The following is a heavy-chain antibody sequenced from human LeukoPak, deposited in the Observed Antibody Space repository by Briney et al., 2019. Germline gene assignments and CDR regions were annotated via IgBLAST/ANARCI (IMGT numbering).Heavy chain of an antibody. J-gene: IGHJ6*02. CDR3: AREASLRYFDWFPNPYYYYGMDV. CDR2: MNPNSGNT. Sequence: GASVKVSCKASGYTFTSYDINWVRQATGQGLEWMGWMNPNSGNTGYAQKFHGRVTMTRNTPISTAYMELSSLRSEDTAVYYCAREASLRYFDWFPNPYYYYGMDVWGQGTTVTVSS. V-gene: IGHV1-8*01. D-gene: IGHD3-9*01. CDR1: GYTFTSYD.